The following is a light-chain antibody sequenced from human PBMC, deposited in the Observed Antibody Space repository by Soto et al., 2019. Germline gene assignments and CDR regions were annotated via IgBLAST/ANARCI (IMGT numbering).Light chain of an antibody. V-gene: IGLV2-14*01. CDR3: SSYRSTGTLV. CDR1: SSDVGGYNY. J-gene: IGLJ1*01. Sequence: QSALTQPASVSGSPGQSITISCTGTSSDVGGYNYVSWYQHHPGKAPTLMICEVSNRPSGVSNRFSGSKSANTASLTISGLQAEDEGDYYCSSYRSTGTLVFGTGTKLTVL. CDR2: EVS.